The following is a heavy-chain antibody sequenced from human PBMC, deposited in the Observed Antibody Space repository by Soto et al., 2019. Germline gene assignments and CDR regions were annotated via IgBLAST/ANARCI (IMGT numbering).Heavy chain of an antibody. CDR2: IYWNDVK. V-gene: IGHV2-5*01. CDR3: ARGVATLPVFAFDV. CDR1: GSSLDISGVG. Sequence: QITLKGSGPTLVKPTQTVTLTCTLSGSSLDISGVGLGWIRQTPGKALEWLALIYWNDVKHYSPSLESRLTIFKDTSKNLAVLTMTNTDPVDTGTYYCARGVATLPVFAFDVWGQGIVVTVS. J-gene: IGHJ3*01. D-gene: IGHD2-15*01.